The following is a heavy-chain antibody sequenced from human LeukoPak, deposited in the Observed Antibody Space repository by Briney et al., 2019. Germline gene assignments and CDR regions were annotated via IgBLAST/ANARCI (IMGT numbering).Heavy chain of an antibody. D-gene: IGHD1-7*01. CDR2: MNPNSGNT. J-gene: IGHJ5*02. V-gene: IGHV1-8*01. Sequence: GASVKVSCKASGYTFTSYDINWVRQATGQGLEWMGWMNPNSGNTGYAQKFQGRVTMTRNTSISTAYMELSSLRSEDTAVYYCARGTTYFGPSERGVDPWGQGTLVTVSS. CDR3: ARGTTYFGPSERGVDP. CDR1: GYTFTSYD.